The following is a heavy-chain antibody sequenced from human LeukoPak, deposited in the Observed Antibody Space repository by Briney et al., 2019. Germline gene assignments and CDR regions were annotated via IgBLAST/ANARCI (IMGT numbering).Heavy chain of an antibody. CDR3: ARDSGTWVECSRTSCYIAY. V-gene: IGHV1-18*01. J-gene: IGHJ4*02. CDR1: GYTFNSYG. CDR2: ISVYNANT. Sequence: ASVKVSCKASGYTFNSYGIAWVRQAPGQGPEWMGWISVYNANTRNAQKFQGRVTMITDASTSTAYMELRSLTSDDTAVYYCARDSGTWVECSRTSCYIAYWGQGTLVSVSS. D-gene: IGHD2-2*02.